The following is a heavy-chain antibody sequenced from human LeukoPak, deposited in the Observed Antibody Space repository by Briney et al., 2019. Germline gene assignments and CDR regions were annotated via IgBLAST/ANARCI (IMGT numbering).Heavy chain of an antibody. CDR3: ARVSPASGYYYYYYYGMDV. D-gene: IGHD2/OR15-2a*01. J-gene: IGHJ6*02. CDR1: GYTFTSYG. V-gene: IGHV1-18*01. Sequence: SVKVSCKASGYTFTSYGISWVRQAPGQGLEWMGWISAYNGNTNYAQKLQGRVTMTTDTSTSTAYMELRSLRSDDTAVYYCARVSPASGYYYYYYYGMDVWGQGTTVTVSS. CDR2: ISAYNGNT.